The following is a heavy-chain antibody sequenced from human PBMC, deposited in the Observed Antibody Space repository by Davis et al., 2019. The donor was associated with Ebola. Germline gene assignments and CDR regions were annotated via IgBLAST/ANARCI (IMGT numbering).Heavy chain of an antibody. CDR2: ISSSSSTI. J-gene: IGHJ4*02. D-gene: IGHD3-9*01. Sequence: GGSLRLSCAASGFTFSSYSMNWVRQAPGKGLEWLSYISSSSSTIYYADSVKGRFTISRDNAKNSLYLQMNSLRAEDTAVYYCARDGTSYDILTGGLDYWGQGTLVTVSS. CDR1: GFTFSSYS. V-gene: IGHV3-48*04. CDR3: ARDGTSYDILTGGLDY.